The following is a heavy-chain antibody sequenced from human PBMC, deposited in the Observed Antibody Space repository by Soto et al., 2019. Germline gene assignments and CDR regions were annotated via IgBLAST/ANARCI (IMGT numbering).Heavy chain of an antibody. V-gene: IGHV1-69*13. CDR3: ARVLGSSNPYYYYYYGMDV. CDR1: GGTFSSYA. J-gene: IGHJ6*02. Sequence: SVKVSCKASGGTFSSYAISWVRQAPGQGLEWMGGIIPIFGTANYAQKFQGRVTITADESTSTAYMELSSLRSEDTAVYYCARVLGSSNPYYYYYYGMDVWGQGTTVTVS. D-gene: IGHD6-6*01. CDR2: IIPIFGTA.